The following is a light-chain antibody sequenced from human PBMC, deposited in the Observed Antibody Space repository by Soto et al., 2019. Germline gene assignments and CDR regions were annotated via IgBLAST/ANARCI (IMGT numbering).Light chain of an antibody. CDR3: QQYGSSPT. CDR2: GAS. Sequence: EIVLTQSPGTLSLSPGERATLSCRASQSVSSSYLAWYQQKPGQAPRLLIYGASNRATGIPDRFSGSGSGTDFTVNISRLEPEDFAVYYCQQYGSSPTFGQGTKVEIK. J-gene: IGKJ1*01. CDR1: QSVSSSY. V-gene: IGKV3-20*01.